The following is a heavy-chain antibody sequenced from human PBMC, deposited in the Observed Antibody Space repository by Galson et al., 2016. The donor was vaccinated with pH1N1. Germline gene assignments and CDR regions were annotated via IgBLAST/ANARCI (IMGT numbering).Heavy chain of an antibody. V-gene: IGHV1-69*13. Sequence: SVKVSCKASGGTFGSYGISWVRQAPGQGLEWMGGIIPILNITKYAQNFQDRVTITADESTTTAYMELSSLRSEDTAVYYCAREDYYDTDLSDWYFDLWGRGTLVTVSS. CDR3: AREDYYDTDLSDWYFDL. D-gene: IGHD3-22*01. CDR2: IIPILNIT. CDR1: GGTFGSYG. J-gene: IGHJ2*01.